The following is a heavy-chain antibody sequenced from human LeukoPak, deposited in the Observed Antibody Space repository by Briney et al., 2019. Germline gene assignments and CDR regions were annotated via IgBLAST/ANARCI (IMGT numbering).Heavy chain of an antibody. CDR3: ARDQYDTWSRRGNFDS. Sequence: GGSLRLSCAASGFTFSSYWMNWARQAPGKGLEWVASINHNGNVNYYVDSVKGRFTISRDNAKNSLYLQVSNLRAEDTAVFYCARDQYDTWSRRGNFDSWGQGTLVIVSS. CDR1: GFTFSSYW. J-gene: IGHJ4*02. CDR2: INHNGNVN. D-gene: IGHD3-3*01. V-gene: IGHV3-7*03.